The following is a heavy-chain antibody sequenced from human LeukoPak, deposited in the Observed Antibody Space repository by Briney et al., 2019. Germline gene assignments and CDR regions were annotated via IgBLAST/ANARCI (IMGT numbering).Heavy chain of an antibody. V-gene: IGHV4-39*01. D-gene: IGHD5-24*01. Sequence: PSETLSLTCTVSGGSISSSSYYWGWIRQPPGKGLEWIGNIYYSGSTNYNPSLKSRVTISVDTSKNQFSLNMNSVTAADTAVYYCARHQRWLSVTSNWFDPWGQGTLVTVSS. J-gene: IGHJ5*02. CDR2: IYYSGST. CDR1: GGSISSSSYY. CDR3: ARHQRWLSVTSNWFDP.